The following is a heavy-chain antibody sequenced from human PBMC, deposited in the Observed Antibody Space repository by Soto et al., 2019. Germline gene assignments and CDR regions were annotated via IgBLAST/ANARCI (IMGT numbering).Heavy chain of an antibody. CDR1: GFTLSDYY. CDR2: ISSSSATV. V-gene: IGHV3-11*01. D-gene: IGHD3-3*01. J-gene: IGHJ4*02. CDR3: ARDGVLANGPIEY. Sequence: GGSLRLSCAASGFTLSDYYMSWVRQAPGKGLEWLSYISSSSATVYYVDSVKGRFTTSRDNAKNSLYLQIDSLRVEDTAVYYCARDGVLANGPIEYWGQGAQVNVSS.